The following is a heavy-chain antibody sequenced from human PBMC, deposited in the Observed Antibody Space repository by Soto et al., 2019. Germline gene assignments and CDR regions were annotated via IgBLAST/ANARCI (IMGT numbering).Heavy chain of an antibody. Sequence: QVQLVESGGGVVQPGRSLRLSCAASGFTFSRYGMHWVRQAPGKGLEWVAVISNDGSEKYYGDFLKGRLTISRDNSKKTLYLQMNSLRAEDTAVYYCAKVSSDRGYYFFAMDVWGRGITITVSS. V-gene: IGHV3-30*18. J-gene: IGHJ6*02. D-gene: IGHD3-10*01. CDR3: AKVSSDRGYYFFAMDV. CDR1: GFTFSRYG. CDR2: ISNDGSEK.